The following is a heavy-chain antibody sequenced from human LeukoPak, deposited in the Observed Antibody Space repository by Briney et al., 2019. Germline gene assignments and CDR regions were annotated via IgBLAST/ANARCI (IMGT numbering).Heavy chain of an antibody. D-gene: IGHD2-15*01. CDR1: GFTFSSYG. CDR3: AKDQGMEPVVELDY. CDR2: IWYGGSNK. J-gene: IGHJ4*02. V-gene: IGHV3-30*02. Sequence: PGGSLRLSCAASGFTFSSYGMHWVRQAPGKGLEWVAVIWYGGSNKYYADSVKGRFTISRDNSKNTLYLQMNSLRAEDTAVYYCAKDQGMEPVVELDYWGQGTLVTVSS.